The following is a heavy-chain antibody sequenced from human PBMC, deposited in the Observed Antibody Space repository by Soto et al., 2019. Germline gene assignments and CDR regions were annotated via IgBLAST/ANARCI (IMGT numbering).Heavy chain of an antibody. CDR1: GDSISSRSYY. Sequence: SETLSLTCTVTGDSISSRSYYWGWIRQPPGKGLEWIGSIYYSGSTYNNPSLRSRVSMSIDTSKDQFSLKLKSVTAADTALYFCARQRTSVVSQSCFDVWGPGSPVPVSS. CDR2: IYYSGST. J-gene: IGHJ6*02. CDR3: ARQRTSVVSQSCFDV. V-gene: IGHV4-39*01. D-gene: IGHD2-15*01.